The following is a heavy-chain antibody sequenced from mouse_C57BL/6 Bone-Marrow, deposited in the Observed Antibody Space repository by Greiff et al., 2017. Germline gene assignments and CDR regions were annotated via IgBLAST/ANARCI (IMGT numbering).Heavy chain of an antibody. CDR3: ARGGDYSYYAMDY. J-gene: IGHJ4*01. CDR1: GFTFSDYG. Sequence: VQLQQSGGGLVKPGGSLKLSCAASGFTFSDYGMHWVRQAPEKGLEWVAYISSGSSTIYYADTVKGRFTISRDNAKNTLFLQMTSLRSEDTAMYYCARGGDYSYYAMDYWGQGTSVTVSS. CDR2: ISSGSSTI. V-gene: IGHV5-17*01. D-gene: IGHD1-1*01.